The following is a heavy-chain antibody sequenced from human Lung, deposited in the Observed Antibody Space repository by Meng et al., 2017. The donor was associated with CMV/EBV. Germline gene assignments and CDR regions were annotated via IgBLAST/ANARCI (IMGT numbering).Heavy chain of an antibody. CDR1: GYNFTGYY. J-gene: IGHJ6*02. CDR2: INPNSGGT. Sequence: SVXVSXXASGYNFTGYYIHWVRQAPGQGLEWMGWINPNSGGTNYAQKFQGRITMTGDTSITTAYMELSRLRSDDMAVYHCARVKRYCTGGTCSSTGYYGMDVWGQGTTVTVSS. CDR3: ARVKRYCTGGTCSSTGYYGMDV. V-gene: IGHV1-2*02. D-gene: IGHD2-15*01.